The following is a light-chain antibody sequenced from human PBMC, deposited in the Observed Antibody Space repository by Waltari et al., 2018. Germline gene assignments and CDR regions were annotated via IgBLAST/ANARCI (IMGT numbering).Light chain of an antibody. CDR3: HVWHPHVDPGV. J-gene: IGLJ1*01. V-gene: IGLV3-21*04. CDR1: NIGTYS. CDR2: YDR. Sequence: SYVVTQPPSVSVAPGEPATIPCGGDNIGTYSVTWYQQKAGQAPALVIFYDRDRPSGIPDRFSGSNSGNTATLTISRVEAGDEARYYCHVWHPHVDPGVFGTGTEVTVL.